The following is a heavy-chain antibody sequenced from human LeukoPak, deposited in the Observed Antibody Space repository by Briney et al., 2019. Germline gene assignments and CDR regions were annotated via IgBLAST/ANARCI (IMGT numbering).Heavy chain of an antibody. CDR1: GFTFSSYG. J-gene: IGHJ4*02. D-gene: IGHD3-10*01. Sequence: PGGSPRLSCAASGFTFSSYGMSWVRQAPGKGLEWVSAISGSGGSTYYADSGKGRFTISRDNSKNTLYLQMNSLRAEDTAVYYCAKGSGGYGSGSYYIGYWGQGTLVTISS. CDR3: AKGSGGYGSGSYYIGY. CDR2: ISGSGGST. V-gene: IGHV3-23*01.